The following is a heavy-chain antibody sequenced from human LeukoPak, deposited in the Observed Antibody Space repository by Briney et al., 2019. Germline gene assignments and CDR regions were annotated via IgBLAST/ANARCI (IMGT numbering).Heavy chain of an antibody. Sequence: PGGSLRLSCAASGFTFSSYSMNWVRQAPGKGLEWVSSISSSSSYIYYADSVKGRFTISRDNAKNSLYLQMNSLRAEDTAVYYCARDDDILTGYKYYFDNWGQGTLVTVSS. D-gene: IGHD3-9*01. CDR1: GFTFSSYS. CDR3: ARDDDILTGYKYYFDN. V-gene: IGHV3-21*01. J-gene: IGHJ4*02. CDR2: ISSSSSYI.